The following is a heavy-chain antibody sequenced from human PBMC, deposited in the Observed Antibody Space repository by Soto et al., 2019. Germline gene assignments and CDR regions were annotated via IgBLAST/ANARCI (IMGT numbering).Heavy chain of an antibody. CDR3: ARSGAYYDILTGYYALYYFDY. V-gene: IGHV1-18*01. D-gene: IGHD3-9*01. J-gene: IGHJ4*02. Sequence: QVQLVQSGAEVKKPGASVKVSCKASGYTFTSYGISWVRQAPGQGLEWMGWISAYNGNTNYAQKLQGRVTMTTDTSTSPAYMELRSLRSYDTAVYDCARSGAYYDILTGYYALYYFDYWGQGTLVTVSS. CDR2: ISAYNGNT. CDR1: GYTFTSYG.